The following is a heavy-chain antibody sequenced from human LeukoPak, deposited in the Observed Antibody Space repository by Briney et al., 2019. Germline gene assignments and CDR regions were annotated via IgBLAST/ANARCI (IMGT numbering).Heavy chain of an antibody. J-gene: IGHJ4*02. CDR1: GGSISSSSYY. CDR3: ARNLGVTNLDY. CDR2: IYYSGST. D-gene: IGHD1-26*01. Sequence: SETLSLTCTVSGGSISSSSYYWGWIRQPPGKGLEWIGTIYYSGSTYYNSSLKSRVTISVDTSKNQFSLKLNSVTAADTAVYYCARNLGVTNLDYWGQGTLVTASS. V-gene: IGHV4-39*01.